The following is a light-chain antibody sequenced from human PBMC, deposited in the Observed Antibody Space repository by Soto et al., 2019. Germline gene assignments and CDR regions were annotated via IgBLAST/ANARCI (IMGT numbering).Light chain of an antibody. Sequence: EVLFTQSPVTPALSPGGRATLSCRASQSVSTNLAWYQQKPGQAPRLLIYGASTRATGIPARFSGSGSGTDFTLTISSLQSEDFAVYYCQQYNNWPRTFGQGTKVDIK. CDR3: QQYNNWPRT. CDR1: QSVSTN. J-gene: IGKJ1*01. CDR2: GAS. V-gene: IGKV3-15*01.